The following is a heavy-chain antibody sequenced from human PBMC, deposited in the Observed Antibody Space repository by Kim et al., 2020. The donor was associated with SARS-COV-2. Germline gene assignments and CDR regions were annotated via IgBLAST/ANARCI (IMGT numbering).Heavy chain of an antibody. CDR1: GFTFSSYC. CDR3: AKGAEYISTCRHIDYGM. V-gene: IGHV3-21*01. Sequence: GGSLRLSCAASGFTFSSYCMNWVRQAPGKGLEWVSSMSGSSSSIYYADSVNGRCTISRDNAKNLLYLQLNSLRAEDTAVYYCAKGAEYISTCRHIDYGM. CDR2: MSGSSSSI. J-gene: IGHJ6*01. D-gene: IGHD6-6*01.